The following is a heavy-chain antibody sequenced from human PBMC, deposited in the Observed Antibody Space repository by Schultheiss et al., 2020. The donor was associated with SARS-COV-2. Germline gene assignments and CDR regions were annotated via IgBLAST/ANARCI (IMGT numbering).Heavy chain of an antibody. CDR3: ARHRVNTLGGLLVHNRFDP. V-gene: IGHV4-31*02. D-gene: IGHD6-6*01. CDR1: GGSISSGGYY. J-gene: IGHJ5*02. Sequence: SQTLSLTCSVSGGSISSGGYYWSWVRQHPGKGLEWIGYIYHTGSTYYNPSLRSRVNMSVDTSENRFSLTLSSVTAADTAVYYCARHRVNTLGGLLVHNRFDPWGQGTLVTVSS. CDR2: IYHTGST.